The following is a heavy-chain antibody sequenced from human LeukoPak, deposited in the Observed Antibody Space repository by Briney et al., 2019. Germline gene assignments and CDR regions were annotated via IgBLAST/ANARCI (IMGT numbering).Heavy chain of an antibody. V-gene: IGHV5-51*01. CDR3: TRKRSSGYYDSSGYAIDAFDM. Sequence: PGESLKISCKASGYRLSNYWIGWVRQVSGKGLEWIGTIYASDSDTRYSPSFQGQVTISADKSINTAYLQWSSLKASDTAMYYCTRKRSSGYYDSSGYAIDAFDMWGQGTMVTVSS. D-gene: IGHD3-22*01. J-gene: IGHJ3*02. CDR1: GYRLSNYW. CDR2: IYASDSDT.